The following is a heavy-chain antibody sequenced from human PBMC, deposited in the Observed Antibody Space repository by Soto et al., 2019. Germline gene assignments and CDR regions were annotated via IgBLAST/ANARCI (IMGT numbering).Heavy chain of an antibody. D-gene: IGHD2-15*01. CDR2: IKQDGSQK. CDR3: ARPYCSGGSCYNWFDP. CDR1: GFTFNTYW. V-gene: IGHV3-7*03. J-gene: IGHJ5*02. Sequence: EVQLVESGGGLVQPGGSLTVSCAASGFTFNTYWMSWVRQAPGKGLEWVANIKQDGSQKYYVDSVKGRFTIYRDNAKNSMYLRMNSLRAEDTAIYYCARPYCSGGSCYNWFDPWGQGTLVTVCS.